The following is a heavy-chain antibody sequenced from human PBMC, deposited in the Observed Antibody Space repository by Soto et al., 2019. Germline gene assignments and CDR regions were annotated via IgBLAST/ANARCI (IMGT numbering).Heavy chain of an antibody. J-gene: IGHJ5*02. D-gene: IGHD6-19*01. V-gene: IGHV1-69*12. Sequence: QVQLVQSGAEVKKPGSSVKVSCKASGGTFSSYAISWVRQAPGQGLEWMGGIIPIFGTANYAQKFQGRVTITADESQSTAYMELSSLRSEDTAVYYGARDVSDRSGWGPWGQGTLVTVSS. CDR2: IIPIFGTA. CDR3: ARDVSDRSGWGP. CDR1: GGTFSSYA.